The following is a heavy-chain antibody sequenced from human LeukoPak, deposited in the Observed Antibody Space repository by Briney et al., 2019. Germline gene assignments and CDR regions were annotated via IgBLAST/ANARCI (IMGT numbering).Heavy chain of an antibody. CDR2: ISISGGST. V-gene: IGHV3-23*01. CDR1: GFTFSTYA. CDR3: ARWAQPYHYYYMDV. D-gene: IGHD5-24*01. J-gene: IGHJ6*03. Sequence: GGSLRLSCVASGFTFSTYAMSWVRQAPGKGLEWVSGISISGGSTYYADSVKGRFTISRDNSKNTLYLQMNSLRAEDTAVYYCARWAQPYHYYYMDVWGKGTTVTISS.